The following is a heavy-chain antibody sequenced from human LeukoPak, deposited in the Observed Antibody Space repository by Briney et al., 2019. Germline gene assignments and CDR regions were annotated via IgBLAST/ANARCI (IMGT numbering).Heavy chain of an antibody. J-gene: IGHJ3*02. CDR1: GGTFSSYA. CDR2: IIPIFGTA. CDR3: ARGGWNYGRYAFDI. D-gene: IGHD1-7*01. V-gene: IGHV1-69*05. Sequence: GSSVKVSCKASGGTFSSYAISWVRQAPGQGLEWMGGIIPIFGTANYAQKFQGRVTITTDESTSTAYMELSSLRSEDTAVYYCARGGWNYGRYAFDIWGQGTMVTVSS.